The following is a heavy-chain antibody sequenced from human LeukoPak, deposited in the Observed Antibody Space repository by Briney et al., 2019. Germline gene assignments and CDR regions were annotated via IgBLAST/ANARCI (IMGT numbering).Heavy chain of an antibody. CDR1: GFTFGNYA. D-gene: IGHD2-8*02. CDR2: ITNVGGTT. Sequence: GGSLRLSCVASGFTFGNYAMNWVRLAPGKGLEWVSGITNVGGTTHYADSVRGRFIISRDNSNNTLFLQMNSLRAEDTAVYFCAKDRRSLVGARSFDYWGRGAVVTVSS. CDR3: AKDRRSLVGARSFDY. V-gene: IGHV3-23*01. J-gene: IGHJ4*02.